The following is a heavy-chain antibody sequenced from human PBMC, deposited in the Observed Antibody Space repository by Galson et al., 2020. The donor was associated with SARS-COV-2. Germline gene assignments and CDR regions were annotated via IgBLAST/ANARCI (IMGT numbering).Heavy chain of an antibody. D-gene: IGHD3-10*01. Sequence: SETLSLTCDGSLGDNYWSWIRKSPGKGLEWIGEINQSGSATYNPSLKSRVTIFIDMSKNQLSLKLSSLTAADTAVYYCARVAKRYDYAAGTYFNKKWHFDLWGRGTLVTVSS. CDR1: SLGDNY. V-gene: IGHV4-34*01. CDR3: ARVAKRYDYAAGTYFNKKWHFDL. J-gene: IGHJ2*01. CDR2: INQSGSA.